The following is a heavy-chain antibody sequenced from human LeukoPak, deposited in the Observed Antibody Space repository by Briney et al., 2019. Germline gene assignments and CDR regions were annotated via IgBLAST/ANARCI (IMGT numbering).Heavy chain of an antibody. Sequence: GGSLRLSCAASGFTFGSYWMSWVRQAPGKGLEWVANIEQDGSEKYYVASVKGRFTISRDNAKNSLYLQMNSLRAEDTAVYYCARMDGIRYFDWLLYFDYWGQGTLVTVSS. CDR1: GFTFGSYW. J-gene: IGHJ4*02. CDR2: IEQDGSEK. V-gene: IGHV3-7*01. D-gene: IGHD3-9*01. CDR3: ARMDGIRYFDWLLYFDY.